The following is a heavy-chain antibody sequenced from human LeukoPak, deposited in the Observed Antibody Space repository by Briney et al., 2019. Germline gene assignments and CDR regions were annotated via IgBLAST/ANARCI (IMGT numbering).Heavy chain of an antibody. CDR2: IYYSGST. CDR1: GGSISSYY. Sequence: SETLSLTCTVSGGSISSYYWSWIRQPPGKGLEWIGYIYYSGSTNYNPSLKSRVTISVDTSKNQFSLKLSSVTAVDTAVYYCARSPRGDYYGSGSYPFDYWGQGTLVTVSS. V-gene: IGHV4-59*01. J-gene: IGHJ4*02. D-gene: IGHD3-10*01. CDR3: ARSPRGDYYGSGSYPFDY.